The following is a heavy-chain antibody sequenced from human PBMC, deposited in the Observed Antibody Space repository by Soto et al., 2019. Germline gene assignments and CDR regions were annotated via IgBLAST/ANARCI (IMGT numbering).Heavy chain of an antibody. V-gene: IGHV1-69*13. CDR3: VRDSGAKLSSS. CDR2: IVPIYRTA. J-gene: IGHJ4*02. CDR1: GGTFSSHR. D-gene: IGHD6-13*01. Sequence: SVKFACKASGGTFSSHRLNWPRQAPGQGLEWVGGIVPIYRTADYAQKFQRRVTITADESARTSYMALRSLKSQDTAVYYCVRDSGAKLSSSWGQGSLGTDSS.